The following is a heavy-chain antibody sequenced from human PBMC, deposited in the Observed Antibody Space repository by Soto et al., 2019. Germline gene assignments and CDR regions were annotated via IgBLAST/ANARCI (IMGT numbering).Heavy chain of an antibody. J-gene: IGHJ6*02. V-gene: IGHV3-30*18. D-gene: IGHD3-10*01. Sequence: QVQLVESGGGVVQPRRSLRLSCAASGFAFGTCGMHWVRQAPGKGLEWVAVTSYDGSKKYYADSVKGRFTISRDNSNNTVYLQMNSLRLEDTAIYYCAKDRGLADPHYYGLDVWGQGTTVAVSS. CDR3: AKDRGLADPHYYGLDV. CDR1: GFAFGTCG. CDR2: TSYDGSKK.